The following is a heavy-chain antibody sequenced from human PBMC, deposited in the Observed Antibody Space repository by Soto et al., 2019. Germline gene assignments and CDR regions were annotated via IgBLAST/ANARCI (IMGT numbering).Heavy chain of an antibody. Sequence: GASVKVSCKASGYSFTDYHIHWVRQAPGQGLEWLGRINPKSGGTSTAQKFQGWVTMTTDTSVSTASMELTRLTSDDTAIYYCARGDSTDCSNGVCSFFYDHDMDVWGQGTTVTVSS. V-gene: IGHV1-2*04. CDR2: INPKSGGT. CDR1: GYSFTDYH. J-gene: IGHJ6*02. CDR3: ARGDSTDCSNGVCSFFYDHDMDV. D-gene: IGHD2-8*01.